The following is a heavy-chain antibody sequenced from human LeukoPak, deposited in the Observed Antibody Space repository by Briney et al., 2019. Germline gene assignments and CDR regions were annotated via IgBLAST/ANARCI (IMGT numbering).Heavy chain of an antibody. CDR3: ARDLGVLRYFDGNDAFDI. Sequence: SETLSLTCTVSGGSISSYYWSWIRQPPGKGLEWIGYIYYSGSTNCNPSLKSRVTISVDTSKNQFSLKLSSVTAADTAVYYCARDLGVLRYFDGNDAFDIWGQGTMVTVSS. CDR2: IYYSGST. CDR1: GGSISSYY. J-gene: IGHJ3*02. D-gene: IGHD3-9*01. V-gene: IGHV4-59*01.